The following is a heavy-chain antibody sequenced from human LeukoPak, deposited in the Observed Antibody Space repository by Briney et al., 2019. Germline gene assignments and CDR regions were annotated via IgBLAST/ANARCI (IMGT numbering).Heavy chain of an antibody. Sequence: KSSETLSLTCSVSGGSISSYYWSWIRQPPGKALEWIGFIYYSGSTAYNPSLRRRATISVDTSMHQFSLKLSSVTAADTGVYYCARGGLRFLAARSFDYWGQGTLVTVSS. CDR3: ARGGLRFLAARSFDY. CDR2: IYYSGST. J-gene: IGHJ4*02. CDR1: GGSISSYY. D-gene: IGHD3-3*01. V-gene: IGHV4-59*08.